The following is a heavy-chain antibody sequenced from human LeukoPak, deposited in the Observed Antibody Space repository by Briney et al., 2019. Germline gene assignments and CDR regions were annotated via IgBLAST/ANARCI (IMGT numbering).Heavy chain of an antibody. CDR1: GFTFRNYE. Sequence: PGGSLRLSCTASGFTFRNYEMNCVRQAPGKGLEWVSYISSSGSTIYYADSVKGRFTVSRDSAKNSLYLQMDSLKVEDTAVYYCARDREPDAFDIWGQGTMVTVSS. CDR2: ISSSGSTI. J-gene: IGHJ3*02. V-gene: IGHV3-48*03. CDR3: ARDREPDAFDI. D-gene: IGHD1-26*01.